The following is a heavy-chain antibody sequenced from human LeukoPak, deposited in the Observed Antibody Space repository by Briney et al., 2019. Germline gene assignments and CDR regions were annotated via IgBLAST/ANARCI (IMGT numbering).Heavy chain of an antibody. CDR3: ARSSSYYGSGSYPDYYYYYYVDV. CDR1: GGSISSGSYC. Sequence: SETLSLTCTVSGGSISSGSYCWSWIRQPPGKGLEWIGYIYYSGSTNYNPSLKSRVTISVDTSKNQFSLKLSSVTAADTAVYYCARSSSYYGSGSYPDYYYYYYVDVWGKGTTVTISS. J-gene: IGHJ6*03. D-gene: IGHD3-10*01. V-gene: IGHV4-61*01. CDR2: IYYSGST.